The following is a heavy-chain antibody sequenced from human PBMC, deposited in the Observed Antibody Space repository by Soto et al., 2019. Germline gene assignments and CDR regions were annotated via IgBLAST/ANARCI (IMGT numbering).Heavy chain of an antibody. Sequence: EVQLLESGGGLVQPGGSLRLSCAASGFTFSSYAMSWVRQAPGKGLEWVSAISGSGGSTYYADSVKGRFTISRDNSKNTLYLQMNSLRAEDTAVYYCAKVPDIVLVPAAIYAPAQYFQHWGQGTLVTVSS. V-gene: IGHV3-23*01. CDR2: ISGSGGST. J-gene: IGHJ1*01. D-gene: IGHD2-2*02. CDR1: GFTFSSYA. CDR3: AKVPDIVLVPAAIYAPAQYFQH.